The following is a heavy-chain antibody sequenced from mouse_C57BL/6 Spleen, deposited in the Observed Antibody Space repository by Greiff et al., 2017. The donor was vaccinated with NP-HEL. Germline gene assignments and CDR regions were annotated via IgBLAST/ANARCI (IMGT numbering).Heavy chain of an antibody. Sequence: EVKLMESGAELVRPGSSVKMSCKTSGYTFTSYGINWVKQRPGQGLEWIGYIYIGNGYTEYNEKFKGKATLTSDTSSSTAYMQLSSLTSEDSAIYFCARLGYGSSYWYFDVWGTGTTVTVSS. J-gene: IGHJ1*03. D-gene: IGHD1-1*01. V-gene: IGHV1-58*01. CDR3: ARLGYGSSYWYFDV. CDR2: IYIGNGYT. CDR1: GYTFTSYG.